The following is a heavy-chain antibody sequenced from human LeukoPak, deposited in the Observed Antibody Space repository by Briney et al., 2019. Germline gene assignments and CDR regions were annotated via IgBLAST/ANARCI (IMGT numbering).Heavy chain of an antibody. CDR3: AKTQWKVGATDYFDY. CDR1: GFAFNNYA. D-gene: IGHD1-26*01. V-gene: IGHV3-23*01. CDR2: INDNGGQR. J-gene: IGHJ4*01. Sequence: GGSLRLSCAASGFAFNNYAMTWVRQAPGRGLEWVSNINDNGGQRHYADSVKGRFTISRDNSKNTLFLQMDSLRAEDTAVYYCAKTQWKVGATDYFDYWGHGILVTVSS.